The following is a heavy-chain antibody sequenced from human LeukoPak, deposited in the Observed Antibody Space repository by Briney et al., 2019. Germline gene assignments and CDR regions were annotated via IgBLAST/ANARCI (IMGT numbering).Heavy chain of an antibody. D-gene: IGHD3-3*02. CDR2: IQHSGST. J-gene: IGHJ4*02. CDR3: ARGLAFENQRFDY. Sequence: SETLSLTCAVSGGSISSDVYSWSWIRQPPGKGLEWIGYIQHSGSTHYNPPLKSRVTISVDRSKNQFSLNLNSVTAADTAVYYCARGLAFENQRFDYWGQGTLVTVSS. CDR1: GGSISSDVYS. V-gene: IGHV4-30-2*01.